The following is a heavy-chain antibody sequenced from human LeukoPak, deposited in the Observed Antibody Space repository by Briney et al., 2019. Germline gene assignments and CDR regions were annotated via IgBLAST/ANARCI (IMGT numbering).Heavy chain of an antibody. CDR1: GYTFIRYS. V-gene: IGHV1-18*01. J-gene: IGHJ4*02. CDR2: ISTYNGGT. CDR3: AREGDTALAPYLDY. Sequence: ASVKVSCKTSGYTFIRYSIGWVRQAPGQGLEWMGWISTYNGGTKYAQKFQDRVTMTTDTSTSTAYLEMRRLRFDDTAVYFCAREGDTALAPYLDYWGQGTLLTVSS. D-gene: IGHD5-18*01.